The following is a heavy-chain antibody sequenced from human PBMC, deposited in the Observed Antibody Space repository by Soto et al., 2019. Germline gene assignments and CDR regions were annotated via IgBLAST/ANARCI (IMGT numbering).Heavy chain of an antibody. D-gene: IGHD4-17*01. CDR1: GFTFSSYA. Sequence: QVQLVESGGGVVQPGRSLRLSCAASGFTFSSYAMHWVRQAPGKGLEWVAVISYDGSNKYYADSVKGRFTISRDNSENTLYLQMNSLRAEDTAVYYCARDAEMTTVVTHFDYWGQGTLVTVSS. V-gene: IGHV3-30-3*01. CDR3: ARDAEMTTVVTHFDY. J-gene: IGHJ4*02. CDR2: ISYDGSNK.